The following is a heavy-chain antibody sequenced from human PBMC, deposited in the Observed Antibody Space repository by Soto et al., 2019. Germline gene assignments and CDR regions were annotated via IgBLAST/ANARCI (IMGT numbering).Heavy chain of an antibody. CDR3: AREGGIAAAGTTWGNYYYYYYMDV. CDR1: GFTFSSYW. D-gene: IGHD6-13*01. CDR2: IKQDGSEK. Sequence: PGGSLRLSCAASGFTFSSYWMSWVRQAPGKGLEWVANIKQDGSEKYYVDSVKGRFTISRDNAKNSLYLQMNSLRAEDTAVYYCAREGGIAAAGTTWGNYYYYYYMDVWGKGTTVTVSS. J-gene: IGHJ6*03. V-gene: IGHV3-7*01.